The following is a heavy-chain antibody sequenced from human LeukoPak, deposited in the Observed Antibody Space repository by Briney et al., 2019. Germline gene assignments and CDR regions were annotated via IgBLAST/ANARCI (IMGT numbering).Heavy chain of an antibody. Sequence: ALVKVSCKASGYTFTGYYMHWVRQAPGQGLEWMGWINLNSGGTNYAQKFQGRVTMTRDMSISTAYMELSRLRSDDTAVYYCASAEEGYGPTFDIWGQGTMVTVSS. CDR3: ASAEEGYGPTFDI. CDR2: INLNSGGT. CDR1: GYTFTGYY. D-gene: IGHD5-24*01. J-gene: IGHJ3*02. V-gene: IGHV1-2*02.